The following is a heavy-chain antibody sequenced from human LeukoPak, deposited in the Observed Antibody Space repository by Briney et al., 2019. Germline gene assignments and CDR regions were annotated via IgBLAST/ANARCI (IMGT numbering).Heavy chain of an antibody. CDR3: ATQDSMYYFDY. D-gene: IGHD3-22*01. CDR1: GFTFSSYA. CDR2: ISGSGGST. V-gene: IGHV3-23*01. Sequence: GGSLRLSCAASGFTFSSYAMSWVRQALGKGLEWVSAISGSGGSTYYADSVKGRFTISRDNSKNTLYLQMNSLRAEDTAVYYCATQDSMYYFDYWGQGALVTVSS. J-gene: IGHJ4*02.